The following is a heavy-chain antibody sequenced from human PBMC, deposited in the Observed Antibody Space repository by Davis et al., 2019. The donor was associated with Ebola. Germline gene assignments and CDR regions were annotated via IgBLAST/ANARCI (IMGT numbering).Heavy chain of an antibody. V-gene: IGHV1-46*01. CDR2: INPSGGST. J-gene: IGHJ6*02. Sequence: ASVKVSCKASGYTFTSYYMHWVRQAPGQGLEWMGIINPSGGSTSYAQKFQGRVTITRDTSASTAYMELSSLRSEDTAVYYCARPLRMVQGVNYYYYGMDVWGQGTAVTVSS. CDR1: GYTFTSYY. CDR3: ARPLRMVQGVNYYYYGMDV. D-gene: IGHD3-10*01.